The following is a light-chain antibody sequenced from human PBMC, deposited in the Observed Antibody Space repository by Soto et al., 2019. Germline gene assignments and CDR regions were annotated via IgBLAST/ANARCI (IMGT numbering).Light chain of an antibody. Sequence: EIVLTQSPDTLSLSPGERATLSCRASQSVSTNSLAWYQQKRGRAPRPLIYGASSRATGTPDRFSGSGSGTDFTLIISRLEPEDFAVYYCQQYGSSVLTFGGGTKVEIK. CDR3: QQYGSSVLT. CDR2: GAS. J-gene: IGKJ4*01. CDR1: QSVSTNS. V-gene: IGKV3-20*01.